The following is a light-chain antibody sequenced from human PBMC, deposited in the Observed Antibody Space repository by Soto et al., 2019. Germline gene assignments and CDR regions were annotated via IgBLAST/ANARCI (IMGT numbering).Light chain of an antibody. CDR1: SSCVGSYNL. V-gene: IGLV2-23*02. Sequence: QSVLTQPASVSGSPGQSITISCTGTSSCVGSYNLVSWYQQHPGKAPKLMIYEVSKRPSGVSNRFSGSKSGNTASLTISGLQAEDEADYYCCSYAGSSTYVFGTGTKVTVL. CDR2: EVS. J-gene: IGLJ1*01. CDR3: CSYAGSSTYV.